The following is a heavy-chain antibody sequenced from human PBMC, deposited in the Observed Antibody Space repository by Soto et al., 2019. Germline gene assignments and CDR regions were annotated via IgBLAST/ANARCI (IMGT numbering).Heavy chain of an antibody. CDR2: IYPGDSDT. V-gene: IGHV5-51*01. CDR1: GYSFTSYW. J-gene: IGHJ6*02. Sequence: SLKISCKGSGYSFTSYWIGWVRQMPGKGLEWMGIIYPGDSDTRYSPSFQGQVTISADKSISTAYLQWSSLKASDTAMYYCARCLRSSTSCYGMDVWGQGATVTVSS. CDR3: ARCLRSSTSCYGMDV. D-gene: IGHD2-2*01.